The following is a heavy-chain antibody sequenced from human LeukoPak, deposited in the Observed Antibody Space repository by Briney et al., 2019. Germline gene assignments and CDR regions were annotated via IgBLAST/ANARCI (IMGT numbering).Heavy chain of an antibody. CDR3: ARGYYDFWSGYHWFDP. CDR2: IYYSGST. D-gene: IGHD3-3*01. CDR1: GGSISSYY. Sequence: KPSETLSLTCTVSGGSISSYYWSWIRQPPGKGLEWIGYIYYSGSTNYNPSLKSRVTMSVDTSKNQFSLKLSSVTAADTAVYYCARGYYDFWSGYHWFDPWGQGTLVTVSS. J-gene: IGHJ5*02. V-gene: IGHV4-59*12.